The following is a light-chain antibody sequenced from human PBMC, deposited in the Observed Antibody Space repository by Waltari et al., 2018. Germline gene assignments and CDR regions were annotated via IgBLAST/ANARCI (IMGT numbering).Light chain of an antibody. CDR2: GNT. V-gene: IGLV1-40*01. Sequence: QSILTQPHSVSGAPGQRVTISCTGISSSIGTFEVTWYQHRPGAVPKLLIYGNTNRPSGVPDRFSASKSGTSASLVIAGLQPDDEADYYCQSYDNTGRGSVLIGGGTKLTIL. CDR1: SSSIGTFE. J-gene: IGLJ2*01. CDR3: QSYDNTGRGSVL.